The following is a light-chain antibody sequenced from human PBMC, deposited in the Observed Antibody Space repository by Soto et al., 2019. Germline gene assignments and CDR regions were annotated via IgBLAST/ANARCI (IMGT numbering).Light chain of an antibody. CDR2: AAS. CDR3: QKYNRAPWT. V-gene: IGKV1-27*01. Sequence: DIQMTQSPSSLSASVGDRVTITCRASQGISNYLAWYQHKVGKVPRVLIYAASTLQSGVPSRFSGSGSGTDLTLTICSLQPEDVATYYCQKYNRAPWTFGQGTKVEIK. J-gene: IGKJ1*01. CDR1: QGISNY.